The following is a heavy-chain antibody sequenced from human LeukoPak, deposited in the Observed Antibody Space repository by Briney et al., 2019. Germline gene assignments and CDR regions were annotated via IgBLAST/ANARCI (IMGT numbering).Heavy chain of an antibody. CDR3: ARHLYYYGSGSYHYYYYYYMDV. CDR1: GGPISSSSYC. Sequence: SETLSLTCTVSGGPISSSSYCWGWIRQPPGKGLGWIGRIYYSGGTYYNPSLKSRVTISVDTSKNQFSLKLSSVTAADTAVYYCARHLYYYGSGSYHYYYYYYMDVWGKGTTVTVSS. D-gene: IGHD3-10*01. CDR2: IYYSGGT. J-gene: IGHJ6*03. V-gene: IGHV4-39*01.